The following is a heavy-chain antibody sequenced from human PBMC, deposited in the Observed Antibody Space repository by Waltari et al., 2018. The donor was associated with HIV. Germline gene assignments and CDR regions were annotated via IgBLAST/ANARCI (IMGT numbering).Heavy chain of an antibody. J-gene: IGHJ5*02. V-gene: IGHV3-9*01. CDR3: VKDTGWVGFLAIDL. CDR1: GFTFEDYA. CDR2: ISGNSGSI. Sequence: EVQLVESGGALVQPGRSLRLSCEASGFTFEDYAMSWVRQVPGRGLEWVSGISGNSGSIRYADSVKGRFTMSRDNAKNSLFLEMNSLRLEDTALYYCVKDTGWVGFLAIDLWGQGTLVSVAS. D-gene: IGHD3-3*01.